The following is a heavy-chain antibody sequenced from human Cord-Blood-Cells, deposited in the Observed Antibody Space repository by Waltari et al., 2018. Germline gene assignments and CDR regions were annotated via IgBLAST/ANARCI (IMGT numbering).Heavy chain of an antibody. CDR1: GGSISSGGYY. CDR2: IYYRGST. CDR3: ARGRRDGYTPFDY. D-gene: IGHD5-12*01. V-gene: IGHV4-31*03. J-gene: IGHJ4*02. Sequence: QVQLQEAGPGLVKPSQTLSRTCTVSGGSISSGGYYWSWIRPHPGKGLEWIGYIYYRGSTYYNPPRKSRVTRSADTSTNQFLRKRSCVTAADTAVYYCARGRRDGYTPFDYWGQGTLVTVSS.